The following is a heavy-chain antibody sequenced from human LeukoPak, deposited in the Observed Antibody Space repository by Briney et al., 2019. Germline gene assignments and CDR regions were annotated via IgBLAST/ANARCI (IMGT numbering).Heavy chain of an antibody. J-gene: IGHJ4*02. CDR3: ARHTVPRWLQSGPFDY. CDR2: IYYSGST. CDR1: GGSISSSSYY. Sequence: SETLSLTCTVSGGSISSSSYYWGWIRQPSGKGLEWIGSIYYSGSTYYNPSLKSRVTISVDTSKNQFSLKLSSVTAADTAVYYCARHTVPRWLQSGPFDYWGQGTLVTVSS. V-gene: IGHV4-39*01. D-gene: IGHD5-24*01.